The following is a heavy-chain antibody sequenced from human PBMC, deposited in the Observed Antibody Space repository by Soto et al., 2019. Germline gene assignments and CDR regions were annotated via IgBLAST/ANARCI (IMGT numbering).Heavy chain of an antibody. V-gene: IGHV3-23*01. CDR1: GFTCSSYA. Sequence: VGSLRLSCAASGFTCSSYAMSWVLQAPGKGLEWVSAISGSGGSTYYADSVKGRFTISRDNSKNTLYLQMNSLRAEDTAVYYFVNVKQTAYSYIGTLSRGHGPPVSV. CDR3: VNVKQTAYSYIGTLS. CDR2: ISGSGGST. J-gene: IGHJ5*01. D-gene: IGHD2-15*01.